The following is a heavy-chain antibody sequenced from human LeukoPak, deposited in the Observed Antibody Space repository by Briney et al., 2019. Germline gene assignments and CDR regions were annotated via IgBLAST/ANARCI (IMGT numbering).Heavy chain of an antibody. D-gene: IGHD2-2*01. CDR3: ARGRYCSSTSCYEYYYYYYGMDV. V-gene: IGHV1-69*04. CDR1: GGTFSSYA. CDR2: IIPILGIA. Sequence: SVTVSCKATGGTFSSYAISWVRQPPGQGLEWVGMIIPILGIANYAQQFQGRVTITADKSTSTDYMELSSLRSEATSVYYCARGRYCSSTSCYEYYYYYYGMDVWGQGTTATVSS. J-gene: IGHJ6*02.